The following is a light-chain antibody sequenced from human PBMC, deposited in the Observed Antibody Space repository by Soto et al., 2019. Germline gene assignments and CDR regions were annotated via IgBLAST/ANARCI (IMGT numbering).Light chain of an antibody. CDR3: QKSDHLPL. CDR1: HDIGNS. Sequence: DIQMTHSPPSLSASVGDRVTITCQASHDIGNSLNWYQDKPGQAPKLVIYDAYNLETGVPSTFSGNGYGTDFTFTISSLRPEDIATYYCQKSDHLPLFGPGTRVDMK. V-gene: IGKV1-33*01. CDR2: DAY. J-gene: IGKJ3*01.